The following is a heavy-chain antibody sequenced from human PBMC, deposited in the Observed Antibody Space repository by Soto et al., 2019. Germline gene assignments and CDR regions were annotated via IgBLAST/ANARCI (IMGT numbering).Heavy chain of an antibody. CDR2: ISGSGGST. Sequence: EVQLLESGGGLVQPGGSLRLSCAASGFTFSSYAMSWVRQAPGKGLEWVSAISGSGGSTYYADSVKGRFTSTRDHSKSTLYLQMNSLRAEDTAVYYCAKRRPYGDPAVWFDLWGRGTLVTVSS. V-gene: IGHV3-23*01. CDR1: GFTFSSYA. CDR3: AKRRPYGDPAVWFDL. J-gene: IGHJ2*01. D-gene: IGHD4-17*01.